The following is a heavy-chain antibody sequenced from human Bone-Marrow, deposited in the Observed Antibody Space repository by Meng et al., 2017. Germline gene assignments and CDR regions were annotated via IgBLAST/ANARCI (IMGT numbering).Heavy chain of an antibody. CDR3: VRDRQQTNWFDP. J-gene: IGHJ5*02. CDR1: GLTFSSHW. D-gene: IGHD6-13*01. V-gene: IGHV3-74*01. CDR2: INSDGSST. Sequence: EVQLVESGGGLVQPGGSLGLSCAASGLTFSSHWMHWVRQAPGKGLVWVSRINSDGSSTNYADSVKGRFTISRDNAKNTLDLQMNSLRAEDTAVYYCVRDRQQTNWFDPWGQGTLVTVSS.